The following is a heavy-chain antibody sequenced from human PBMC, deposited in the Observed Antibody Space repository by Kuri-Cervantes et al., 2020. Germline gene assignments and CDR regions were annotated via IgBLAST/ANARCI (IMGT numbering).Heavy chain of an antibody. D-gene: IGHD5-12*01. V-gene: IGHV4-39*01. CDR3: VRRVAFSSADY. Sequence: SETLSLTCTVSDGFISGNYCWGWIRQPPGKGLEWIGNICYSGTIYYNPSLKSRVTMSLDTSEKQFSLQLSSVTAADTAVYYCVRRVAFSSADYWAREPWSPSPQ. J-gene: IGHJ4*02. CDR1: DGFISGNYC. CDR2: ICYSGTI.